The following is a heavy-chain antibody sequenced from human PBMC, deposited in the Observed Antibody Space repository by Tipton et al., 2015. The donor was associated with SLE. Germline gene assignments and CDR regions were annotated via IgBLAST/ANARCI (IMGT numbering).Heavy chain of an antibody. D-gene: IGHD3-10*01. Sequence: TLSLTCTVSGGSISSSSYYWGWIRQPPGKGLEWIGSIYYSGSTYYNPSLKSRVTISVDTSKNQFSPKLSSVTAADTAVYYCARAVLVRGGAFDIWGQGTMVTVSS. J-gene: IGHJ3*02. CDR1: GGSISSSSYY. CDR2: IYYSGST. CDR3: ARAVLVRGGAFDI. V-gene: IGHV4-39*07.